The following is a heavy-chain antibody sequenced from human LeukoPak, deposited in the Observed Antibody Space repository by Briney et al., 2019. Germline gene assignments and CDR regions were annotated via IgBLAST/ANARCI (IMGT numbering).Heavy chain of an antibody. CDR1: GYTFTGYY. J-gene: IGHJ4*02. CDR2: INPNSGGT. CDR3: ARVLATVTTMGVYYFDY. D-gene: IGHD4-17*01. V-gene: IGHV1-2*02. Sequence: VASVKVSRKASGYTFTGYYMHWVRQAPGQGLEWMGWINPNSGGTNYAQKFQGRVTMTRDTSISTAYMELSRLRSDDTAVYYCARVLATVTTMGVYYFDYWGQGTLVTVSS.